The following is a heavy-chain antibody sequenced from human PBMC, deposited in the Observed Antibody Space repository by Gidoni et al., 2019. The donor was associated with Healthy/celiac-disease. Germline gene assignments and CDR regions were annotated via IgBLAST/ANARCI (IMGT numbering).Heavy chain of an antibody. Sequence: EVQLVESGGGLVKPGGSLRLSCAASGFTFSNAWMRWVRQAPGKGLEWVGRIKSKTDGGTTDYAAPVKSRFTISRDDSKNTLYLQMNSLKTEDTAVYYCTTAYEYYYYGMDVWGQGTTVTVSS. V-gene: IGHV3-15*01. CDR3: TTAYEYYYYGMDV. CDR2: IKSKTDGGTT. CDR1: GFTFSNAW. J-gene: IGHJ6*02. D-gene: IGHD5-12*01.